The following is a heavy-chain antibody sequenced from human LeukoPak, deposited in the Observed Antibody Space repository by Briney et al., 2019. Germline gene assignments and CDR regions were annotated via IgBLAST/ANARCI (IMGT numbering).Heavy chain of an antibody. CDR3: ARGSVRGEFDP. V-gene: IGHV4-61*02. CDR1: GGSISSGSYY. CDR2: IYTSGST. Sequence: SETLSLTCTVSGGSISSGSYYWSWIRQPAGKGLEWIGRIYTSGSTDYNPSLKSRVTMSVDTSKNQFSLKLSSVTAANTAVYSCARGSVRGEFDPWGQGTLVTVSS. J-gene: IGHJ5*02. D-gene: IGHD3-10*01.